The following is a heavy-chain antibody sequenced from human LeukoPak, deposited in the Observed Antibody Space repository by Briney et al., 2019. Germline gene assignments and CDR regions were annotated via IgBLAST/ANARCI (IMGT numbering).Heavy chain of an antibody. D-gene: IGHD1-7*01. V-gene: IGHV3-30*02. J-gene: IGHJ5*02. CDR1: GFTFSSYG. CDR3: ARARALNDRITGTTEGVWFDP. CDR2: IRLDGSNK. Sequence: GGSLRLSCAAPGFTFSSYGMHWVRQAPGKGLEWVAFIRLDGSNKYYADSVKGRFTISRDNSKNTLYLQMNSLRSEDTAVYYCARARALNDRITGTTEGVWFDPWGQGTLVTVSS.